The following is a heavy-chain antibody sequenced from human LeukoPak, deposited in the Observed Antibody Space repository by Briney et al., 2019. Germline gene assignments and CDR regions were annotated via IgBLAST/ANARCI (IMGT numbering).Heavy chain of an antibody. J-gene: IGHJ4*02. CDR3: ARVAGVRHYGSGRPIDY. CDR1: GGSFSGYY. V-gene: IGHV4-34*01. Sequence: PSETLSLTCAVYGGSFSGYYWSWIRQPPGKGLEWIGEINHSGSTNYNPSLKSRVTISVDTSKNQFSLKLSSVTAADTAVYYCARVAGVRHYGSGRPIDYWGQGTLVTVSS. D-gene: IGHD3-10*01. CDR2: INHSGST.